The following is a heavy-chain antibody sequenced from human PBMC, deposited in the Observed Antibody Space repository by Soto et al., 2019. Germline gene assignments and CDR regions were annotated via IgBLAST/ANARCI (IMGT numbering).Heavy chain of an antibody. CDR2: FYYSGST. V-gene: IGHV4-59*08. D-gene: IGHD2-2*01. J-gene: IGHJ6*02. Sequence: SETLSLTCTVSGDSISSYYWSWIRQPPGKGLEWIGNFYYSGSTNYNPSLESRVTISVDTSKNQFSLKVSSVTAADTAVYYCARLGGYCTITSCYGYYGMDVWGQGTTVTVSS. CDR1: GDSISSYY. CDR3: ARLGGYCTITSCYGYYGMDV.